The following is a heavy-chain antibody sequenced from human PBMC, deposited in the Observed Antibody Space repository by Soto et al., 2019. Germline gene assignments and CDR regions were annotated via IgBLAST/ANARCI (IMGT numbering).Heavy chain of an antibody. Sequence: SETLSLTCTVSGGSISSGDYYWSWIRQPPGKGLEWIGYIYYSGSTYYNPSLKSRVTISVDTSKNQFSLKLSSVTAADTAVYYCARIPYFNSEPIFDYWGQGTLVTVSS. CDR2: IYYSGST. J-gene: IGHJ4*02. CDR3: ARIPYFNSEPIFDY. D-gene: IGHD1-1*01. CDR1: GGSISSGDYY. V-gene: IGHV4-30-4*01.